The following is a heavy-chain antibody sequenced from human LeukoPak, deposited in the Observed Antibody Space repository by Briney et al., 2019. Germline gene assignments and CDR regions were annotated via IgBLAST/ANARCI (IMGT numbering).Heavy chain of an antibody. CDR1: GFTFSSYA. V-gene: IGHV3-23*01. D-gene: IGHD2-2*01. Sequence: GGSLTLSYAASGFTFSSYAISWVRQAPGKGLEWLSGISDSGGHTYYADSVKGRFTIHRENSKHTLSVQMNSLRAEDAAVYYCANPFDIVLIPAATYGLDVWGQGTTVTVSS. CDR2: ISDSGGHT. J-gene: IGHJ6*02. CDR3: ANPFDIVLIPAATYGLDV.